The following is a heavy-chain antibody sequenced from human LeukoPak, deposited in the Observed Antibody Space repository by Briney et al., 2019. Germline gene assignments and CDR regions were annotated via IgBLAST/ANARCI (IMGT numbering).Heavy chain of an antibody. CDR1: GYTFTSYY. CDR3: ARDGSEYQPHGGSVWFDP. V-gene: IGHV1-46*01. Sequence: ASVKVSCKASGYTFTSYYTHWVRQAPGQGLEWMGIINPSGGSTSYAQKFQGRVTMTRDTSASTVYMELSSLRSEDTAVYYCARDGSEYQPHGGSVWFDPWGQGTLVTVSS. D-gene: IGHD2-2*01. CDR2: INPSGGST. J-gene: IGHJ5*02.